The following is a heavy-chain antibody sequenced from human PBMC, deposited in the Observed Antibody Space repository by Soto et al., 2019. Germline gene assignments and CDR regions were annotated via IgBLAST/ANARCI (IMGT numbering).Heavy chain of an antibody. V-gene: IGHV1-69*02. CDR1: GGTFSSYT. D-gene: IGHD3-10*01. CDR3: ATGIMGGAGGLRGGSGYYYYYYMDV. J-gene: IGHJ6*03. CDR2: TIPILGIA. Sequence: QVQLVQSGAEVKKPGSSVKVSCKASGGTFSSYTISWVRQAPGQGLEWMGRTIPILGIADYAQKFQGRVTITAEKSTSTAYMALSIVRSEDTAVYYWATGIMGGAGGLRGGSGYYYYYYMDVWGKGTTVTVSS.